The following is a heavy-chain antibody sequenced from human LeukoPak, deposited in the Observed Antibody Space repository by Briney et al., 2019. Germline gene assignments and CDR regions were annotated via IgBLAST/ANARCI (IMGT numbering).Heavy chain of an antibody. CDR3: ARDLHSSGWHVGSAGY. D-gene: IGHD6-19*01. J-gene: IGHJ4*02. V-gene: IGHV3-33*08. CDR2: IWYDGTKK. CDR1: GFIFNNYA. Sequence: GGSLRLSCAGSGFIFNNYAMHWVRQAPGKGLEWVAIIWYDGTKKYYADSVRGRFTISRDNSKNTLYLQMTSLRAEDTAVYYCARDLHSSGWHVGSAGYWGQGTLVTVSS.